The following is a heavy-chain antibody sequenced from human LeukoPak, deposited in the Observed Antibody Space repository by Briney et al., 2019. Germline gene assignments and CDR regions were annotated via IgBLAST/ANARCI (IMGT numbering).Heavy chain of an antibody. CDR2: MNPNSGNA. CDR1: GYTFTGYY. D-gene: IGHD3-10*01. J-gene: IGHJ3*02. Sequence: ASVKVSCKASGYTFTGYYMHWVRQAPGQGLQWMGWMNPNSGNAVCAQKFQGRVTMTRSTSINTAYMELSSLRSEDTAVYYCARGSSRSFDIWGLGTMVTVSS. V-gene: IGHV1-8*02. CDR3: ARGSSRSFDI.